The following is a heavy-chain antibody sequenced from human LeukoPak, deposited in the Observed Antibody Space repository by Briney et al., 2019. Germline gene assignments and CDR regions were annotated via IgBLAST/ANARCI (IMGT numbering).Heavy chain of an antibody. CDR3: ARDRAVSWLDS. CDR1: GPTFTSHG. V-gene: IGHV3-33*05. Sequence: GRSLRLSCAASGPTFTSHGFHWVRQAPGRGLEWLTFISLDGSRKSYADSVKGRFTFSRDDSKNTLYLDMNSLRAEDTATYYCARDRAVSWLDSWGLGTLVTVSS. J-gene: IGHJ5*01. CDR2: ISLDGSRK. D-gene: IGHD3-10*01.